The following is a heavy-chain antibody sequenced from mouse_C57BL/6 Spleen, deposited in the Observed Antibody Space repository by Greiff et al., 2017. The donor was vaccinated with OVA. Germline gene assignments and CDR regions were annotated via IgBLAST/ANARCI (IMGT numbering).Heavy chain of an antibody. J-gene: IGHJ2*01. Sequence: VKLQQSGAELARPGASVKLSCKASGYTFTSYGISWVKQRTGQGLEWIGEIYPRSGNTYYNEKFKGKATLTADKSSSTAYMELRSLTSEDSAVYFCARYYYGSRYYFDYWGQGTTLTVSS. CDR2: IYPRSGNT. CDR1: GYTFTSYG. CDR3: ARYYYGSRYYFDY. V-gene: IGHV1-81*01. D-gene: IGHD1-1*01.